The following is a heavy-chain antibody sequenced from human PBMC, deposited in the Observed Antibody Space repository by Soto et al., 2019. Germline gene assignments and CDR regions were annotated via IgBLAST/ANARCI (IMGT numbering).Heavy chain of an antibody. J-gene: IGHJ6*02. D-gene: IGHD6-6*01. CDR2: INHSGST. V-gene: IGHV4-34*01. CDR1: GGSFSGYY. Sequence: SETLSLTCAVYGGSFSGYYWSWIRQPPGKGLEWIGEINHSGSTNYNPSLKSRVTISVDTSKNQFSLKLSSVTAADTAVYYCASAPRESSSSNYYYYGMDVWGQGTTVTVS. CDR3: ASAPRESSSSNYYYYGMDV.